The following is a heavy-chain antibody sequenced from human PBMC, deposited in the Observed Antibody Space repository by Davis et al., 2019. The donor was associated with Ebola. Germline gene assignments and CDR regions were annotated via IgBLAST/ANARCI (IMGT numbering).Heavy chain of an antibody. Sequence: PSETLSLTCTVSGGSISSYYWSWIRQPAGKGLEWIGRIYTSGSTNYNPSLKSRVTMSVDTSKNQFSLKLSSVTAADTAVYYCARVSDSSSWYNWFDPWGQGTLVTVSS. J-gene: IGHJ5*02. D-gene: IGHD6-13*01. CDR3: ARVSDSSSWYNWFDP. CDR1: GGSISSYY. V-gene: IGHV4-4*07. CDR2: IYTSGST.